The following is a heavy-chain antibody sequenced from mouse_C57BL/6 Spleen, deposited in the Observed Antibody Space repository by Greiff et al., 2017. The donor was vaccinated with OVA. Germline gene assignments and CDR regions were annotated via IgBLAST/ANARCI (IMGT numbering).Heavy chain of an antibody. CDR3: ARSTYYDYDGGYYAMDY. CDR2: ISYSGST. J-gene: IGHJ4*01. Sequence: EVHLVESGPGLAKPSQTLSLTCSVTGYSITSDYWNWIRKFPGNKLEYMGYISYSGSTYYNPSLKSRISITRDTSKNQYYLQLNSVTTEDTATYYCARSTYYDYDGGYYAMDYWGQGTSVTVSS. CDR1: GYSITSDY. V-gene: IGHV3-8*01. D-gene: IGHD2-4*01.